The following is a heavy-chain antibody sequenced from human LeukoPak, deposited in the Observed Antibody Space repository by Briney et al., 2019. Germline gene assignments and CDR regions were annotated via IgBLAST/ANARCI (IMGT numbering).Heavy chain of an antibody. CDR1: GFTFSSYA. CDR2: ISGSGGST. CDR3: AKVWFGGLMGY. D-gene: IGHD3-10*01. J-gene: IGHJ4*02. V-gene: IGHV3-23*01. Sequence: GGSLRLSCAASGFTFSSYAMSWVRQAPGKGPEWVSAISGSGGSTYYADSVKGRFTISRDNSKNTLYLQMNSLRAEDTAVYYCAKVWFGGLMGYWGQGTLVTVSS.